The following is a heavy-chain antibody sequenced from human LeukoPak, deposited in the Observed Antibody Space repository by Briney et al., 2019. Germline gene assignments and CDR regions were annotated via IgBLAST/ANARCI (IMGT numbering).Heavy chain of an antibody. J-gene: IGHJ4*02. CDR2: IYYSGST. V-gene: IGHV4-59*01. D-gene: IGHD2-2*01. CDR3: ARNSDYCSSTSCYAL. CDR1: GGSISSYY. Sequence: SETLSLTCTVSGGSISSYYWSWIRQPPGKGLEWIGYIYYSGSTNYNPSLKSRVTISVDTSKSQFSLKLSSVTAADTAVYYCARNSDYCSSTSCYALWGQGTLVTVSS.